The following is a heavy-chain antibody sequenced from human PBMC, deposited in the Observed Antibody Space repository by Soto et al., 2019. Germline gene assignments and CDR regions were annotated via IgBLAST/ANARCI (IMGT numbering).Heavy chain of an antibody. CDR2: ISAYNGNT. V-gene: IGHV1-18*01. CDR1: GYTFTSYG. D-gene: IGHD3-22*01. Sequence: ASVKVSCKASGYTFTSYGISWVRQAPGQGLEWMGWISAYNGNTNYAQKLQGRVTMTTDTSTSTAYMELRSLRSDDTAVYYCARSEYYYDSSASLAYDAFDIWGQGTMVTVSS. CDR3: ARSEYYYDSSASLAYDAFDI. J-gene: IGHJ3*02.